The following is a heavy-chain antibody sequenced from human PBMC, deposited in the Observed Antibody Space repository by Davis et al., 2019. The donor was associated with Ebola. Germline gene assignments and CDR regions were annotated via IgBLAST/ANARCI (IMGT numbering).Heavy chain of an antibody. CDR3: ANSPRYCDVTSCP. J-gene: IGHJ5*02. D-gene: IGHD2-15*01. V-gene: IGHV3-23*01. Sequence: GESLKISCVASGFTFSSYDMNWVRPAPGKGLEWVASITPHDGRTWYGDSVKGRFTISRDNSKNTLFLQMASLRVEDTATYYCANSPRYCDVTSCPWGQGTPVTVSS. CDR1: GFTFSSYD. CDR2: ITPHDGRT.